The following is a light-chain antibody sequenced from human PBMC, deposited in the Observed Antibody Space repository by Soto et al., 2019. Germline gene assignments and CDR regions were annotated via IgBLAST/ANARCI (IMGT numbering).Light chain of an antibody. Sequence: DIQMTQSPSSVSASVGDRVTITCRASQNINRWLAWYQQKPGKAPKLLIDQISNLRSGVPARFSGSGSGTDFSLTIASLQPEDFATYYCHQANSFPLTFGGGTKVDIK. CDR1: QNINRW. CDR2: QIS. CDR3: HQANSFPLT. J-gene: IGKJ4*01. V-gene: IGKV1D-12*01.